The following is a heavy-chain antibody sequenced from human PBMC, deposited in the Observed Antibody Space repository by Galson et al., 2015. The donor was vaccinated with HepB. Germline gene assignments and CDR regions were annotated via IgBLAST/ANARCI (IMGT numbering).Heavy chain of an antibody. V-gene: IGHV3-33*01. Sequence: SLRLSCAASGFTISTYGMHWVRQAPGKGLEWVGVIWYDGSNKYYGESVKGRFTLSRDNSKNMVYLQMNSLRAEDTAVYHCYDGHYSGRWGRGTQVTVSS. CDR2: IWYDGSNK. CDR3: YDGHYSGR. J-gene: IGHJ4*02. D-gene: IGHD4-17*01. CDR1: GFTISTYG.